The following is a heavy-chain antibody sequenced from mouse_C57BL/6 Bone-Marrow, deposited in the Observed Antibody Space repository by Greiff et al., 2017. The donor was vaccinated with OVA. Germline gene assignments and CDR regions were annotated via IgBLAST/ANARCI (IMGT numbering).Heavy chain of an antibody. D-gene: IGHD3-2*02. CDR2: ISYDGSN. CDR3: ARGGQLRLFAY. CDR1: GYSITSGYY. J-gene: IGHJ3*01. V-gene: IGHV3-6*01. Sequence: EVQLVESGPGLVKPSQSLSLTCSVTGYSITSGYYWNWIRQFPGNKLEWMGYISYDGSNNYNPSLKNRISITRDTSKNQFFLKLNSVTTEDTATYYCARGGQLRLFAYWGQGTLVTVSA.